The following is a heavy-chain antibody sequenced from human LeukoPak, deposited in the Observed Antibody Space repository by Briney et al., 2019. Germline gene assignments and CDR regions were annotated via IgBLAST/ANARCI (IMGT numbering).Heavy chain of an antibody. J-gene: IGHJ3*02. Sequence: GGSLRLSCAASGFTFSSYSVNWVRQAPGKGLEWVSYISSSSSTIYYADSVKGRFTISRDNAKNSLYLQMNSLRAEDTAVYYCASTDGSGSSYAFDIWGQGTMVTVSS. D-gene: IGHD3-10*01. V-gene: IGHV3-48*01. CDR3: ASTDGSGSSYAFDI. CDR2: ISSSSSTI. CDR1: GFTFSSYS.